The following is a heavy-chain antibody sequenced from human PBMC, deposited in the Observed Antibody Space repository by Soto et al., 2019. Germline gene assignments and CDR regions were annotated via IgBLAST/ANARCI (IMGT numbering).Heavy chain of an antibody. CDR1: GGTFSSYS. Sequence: SVKVSCNASGGTFSSYSISWVRQAPGQGLEWMGGIIPIFGTANYAQKFQGRVTITADESTSTAYMELSSLRSEDTAVYYCARSDSSSWYEWLDPWGQGTLVTVSS. J-gene: IGHJ5*02. V-gene: IGHV1-69*13. CDR2: IIPIFGTA. CDR3: ARSDSSSWYEWLDP. D-gene: IGHD6-13*01.